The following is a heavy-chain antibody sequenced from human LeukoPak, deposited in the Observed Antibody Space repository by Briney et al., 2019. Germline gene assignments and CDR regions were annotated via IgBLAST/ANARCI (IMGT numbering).Heavy chain of an antibody. CDR2: IYYSGST. Sequence: SETLSLTCTVSGGSISSYYWSWIRQPPGEGLEWIGYIYYSGSTNYNPSLKSRVTISVDTSKNQFSLKLSSVTAADTAVYYCARVERWRYGSGSLSFDPWGQGTLVTVSS. V-gene: IGHV4-59*01. CDR3: ARVERWRYGSGSLSFDP. D-gene: IGHD3-10*01. J-gene: IGHJ5*02. CDR1: GGSISSYY.